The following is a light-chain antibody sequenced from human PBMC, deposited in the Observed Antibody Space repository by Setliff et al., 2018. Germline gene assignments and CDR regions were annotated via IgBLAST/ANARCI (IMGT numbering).Light chain of an antibody. J-gene: IGLJ3*02. CDR3: TSYTGSDNYVL. V-gene: IGLV3-21*01. CDR1: NIGSKS. Sequence: SYELTQPPSVSVAPGKTARITCGGDNIGSKSVNWYYQKPGQAPVLVIYYDSDRPSGVPDRFSGSKSGNTASLTVSGLQADDEADYYCTSYTGSDNYVLFGGGTKVTVL. CDR2: YDS.